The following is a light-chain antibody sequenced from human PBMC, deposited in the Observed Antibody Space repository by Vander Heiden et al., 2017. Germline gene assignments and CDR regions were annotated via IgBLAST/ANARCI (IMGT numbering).Light chain of an antibody. V-gene: IGKV3-15*01. CDR3: QQYNNWPRT. CDR2: AAS. CDR1: QTVSRN. J-gene: IGKJ1*01. Sequence: ETVMTQSPVTLSVSPGESATLSCRASQTVSRNLAWYQQKPGQAPRLLIYAASTRATGIPARFTGSGSGTQFTLTISSLQSEDFAVYYCQQYNNWPRTFGQGTKVKIK.